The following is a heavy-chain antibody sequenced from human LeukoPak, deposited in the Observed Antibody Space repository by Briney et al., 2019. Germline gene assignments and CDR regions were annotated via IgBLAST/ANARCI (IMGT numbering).Heavy chain of an antibody. CDR1: GFIFDSYD. CDR3: VRDRLRADS. CDR2: IDWSGDST. D-gene: IGHD6-6*01. V-gene: IGHV3-20*04. Sequence: GGSLRLSCAASGFIFDSYDMLWVRQAPGKGLEWVATIDWSGDSTVYADSVKGRFTISRDNARNSLYLQMNSLRAEDTAFYYCVRDRLRADSWGQGTLVTVS. J-gene: IGHJ4*02.